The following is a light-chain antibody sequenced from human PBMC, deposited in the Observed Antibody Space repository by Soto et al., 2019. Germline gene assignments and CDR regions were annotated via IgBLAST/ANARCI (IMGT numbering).Light chain of an antibody. Sequence: EIVLTQSPGTLSLSPGERATLSCRASQSVSSTYLAWFQQKPGQAPRLLIYGASTRATGIPDRFSGSGSGTDFTLTISELEPEDFAFYYCQQYDVTPPNTFGGGTKVEV. CDR2: GAS. CDR1: QSVSSTY. CDR3: QQYDVTPPNT. J-gene: IGKJ4*01. V-gene: IGKV3-20*01.